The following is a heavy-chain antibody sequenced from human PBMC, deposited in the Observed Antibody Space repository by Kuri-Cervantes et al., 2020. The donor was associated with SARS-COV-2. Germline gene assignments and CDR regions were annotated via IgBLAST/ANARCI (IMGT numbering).Heavy chain of an antibody. CDR1: GGSFSGYY. D-gene: IGHD6-19*01. CDR2: INHSGST. CDR3: AVSSGWYRGNYYYYGMDV. J-gene: IGHJ6*02. V-gene: IGHV4-34*01. Sequence: ESLKISCAVYGGSFSGYYWSWIRQPPGKGLEWIGEINHSGSTNYNPSLKSRVTISVDTSKNQFSLKLSSVTAADTAVYYCAVSSGWYRGNYYYYGMDVWGQGTTVTVSS.